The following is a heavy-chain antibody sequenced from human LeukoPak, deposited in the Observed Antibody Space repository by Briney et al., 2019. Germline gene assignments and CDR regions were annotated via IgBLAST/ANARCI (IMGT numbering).Heavy chain of an antibody. CDR1: GFTFSHYW. CDR2: VNSDGSST. Sequence: GGSLRLSCAASGFTFSHYWMYWVRQDPGKGLVWVSRVNSDGSSTNYADSVKGRFTISRDNAKNTLYLQMNSLRAEDTAVYYCARDGPSHEPFDYWGQGTLVTVSS. CDR3: ARDGPSHEPFDY. V-gene: IGHV3-74*01. J-gene: IGHJ4*02.